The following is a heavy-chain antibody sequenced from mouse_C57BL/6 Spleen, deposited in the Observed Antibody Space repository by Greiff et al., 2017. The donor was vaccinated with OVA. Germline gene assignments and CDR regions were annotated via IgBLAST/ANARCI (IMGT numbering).Heavy chain of an antibody. J-gene: IGHJ4*01. CDR2: ISSGSSTI. CDR1: GFTFSDYG. CDR3: ARNYPEAMDY. V-gene: IGHV5-17*01. Sequence: EVMLVESGGGLVKPGGSLKLSCAASGFTFSDYGMHWVRQAPEKGLEWVAYISSGSSTIYYADTVKGRFTISRDNAKNTLFLQMTSLRSEDTAMYYCARNYPEAMDYWGQGTSVTVSS. D-gene: IGHD2-1*01.